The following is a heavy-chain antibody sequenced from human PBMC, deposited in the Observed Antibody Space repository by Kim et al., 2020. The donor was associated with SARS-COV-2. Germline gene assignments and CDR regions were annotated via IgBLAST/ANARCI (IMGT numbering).Heavy chain of an antibody. CDR1: GFTFSDYY. J-gene: IGHJ4*02. D-gene: IGHD5-18*01. CDR3: AREVGYSSLN. V-gene: IGHV3-11*06. CDR2: ISSSSSYT. Sequence: GGSLRLSCAACGFTFSDYYMSWIRQAPGKGLEWVSYISSSSSYTNYADSVKGRFTISRDNAKNSLYLQMNSLRAEDTAVYYCAREVGYSSLNWGQGTLVTVSS.